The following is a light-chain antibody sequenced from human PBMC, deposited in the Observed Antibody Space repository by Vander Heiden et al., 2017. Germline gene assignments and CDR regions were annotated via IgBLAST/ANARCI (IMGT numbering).Light chain of an antibody. V-gene: IGLV3-21*02. Sequence: SFVLTQPPSVSVAPGQTARLTCGGNDMGGKSAHWYQQKPGQAPVLVVYDDSDRPSGIPERFSGSNSGNTATLTISRVEAGDEADYYCQIWDSSSERVIFGGGTKLTVL. CDR1: DMGGKS. CDR3: QIWDSSSERVI. J-gene: IGLJ2*01. CDR2: DDS.